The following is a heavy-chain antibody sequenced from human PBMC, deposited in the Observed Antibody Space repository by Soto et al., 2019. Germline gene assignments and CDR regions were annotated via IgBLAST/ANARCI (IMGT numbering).Heavy chain of an antibody. CDR3: ARGGGGGPHYYGMEV. Sequence: QVQLQQWGAGLLKPSETLSLTCAVYGGSFSGHYWSWIRQPPGKGLEWIGEIYQSGSMNPNPSLKRRRTISARAPKNHFSLRLVSVGAADTAVFLWARGGGGGPHYYGMEVWGQGTTVTVSS. D-gene: IGHD2-15*01. V-gene: IGHV4-34*01. CDR2: IYQSGSM. J-gene: IGHJ6*02. CDR1: GGSFSGHY.